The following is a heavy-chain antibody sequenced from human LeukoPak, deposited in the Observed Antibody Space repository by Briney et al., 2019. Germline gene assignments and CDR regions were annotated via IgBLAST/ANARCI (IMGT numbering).Heavy chain of an antibody. Sequence: PGESLKISCKVSGYSFTTYWIAWVRQMPGKGLEWMGIIYPGDSDTRYSPSFQGQVTISVDKSVSAAYLQWSSLKASDTAMYYCASPPTRECSSISCPLSYWGQGTLVTVPS. D-gene: IGHD2-2*01. J-gene: IGHJ4*02. CDR1: GYSFTTYW. V-gene: IGHV5-51*03. CDR2: IYPGDSDT. CDR3: ASPPTRECSSISCPLSY.